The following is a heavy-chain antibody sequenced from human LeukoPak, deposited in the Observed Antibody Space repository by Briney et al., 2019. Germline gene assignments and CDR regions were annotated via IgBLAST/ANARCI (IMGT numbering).Heavy chain of an antibody. D-gene: IGHD5-24*01. CDR1: GFTFSSYG. CDR2: IKQDGSEK. CDR3: ARDADLGATIIGAFDI. V-gene: IGHV3-7*01. J-gene: IGHJ3*02. Sequence: GGSLRLSCAASGFTFSSYGMHWVRQAPGKGLEWVANIKQDGSEKHYVDSVKGRFTISRDNAKNTVYLQMNSLRAEETAVYYCARDADLGATIIGAFDIWGQGKMVTVSS.